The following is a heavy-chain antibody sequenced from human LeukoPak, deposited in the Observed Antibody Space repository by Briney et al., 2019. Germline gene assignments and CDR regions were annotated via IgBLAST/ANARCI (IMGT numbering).Heavy chain of an antibody. D-gene: IGHD3-16*01. Sequence: SETLSLTCAVYGGSFSGYYWSWIRQPPGKGLEWIGEINHSGSTNYNPSLKSRVTISVDTSKNQFSLKLSSVTAADTAVYYCARGTPSGGFDYWGQGTLVTVSS. CDR3: ARGTPSGGFDY. CDR2: INHSGST. CDR1: GGSFSGYY. J-gene: IGHJ4*02. V-gene: IGHV4-34*01.